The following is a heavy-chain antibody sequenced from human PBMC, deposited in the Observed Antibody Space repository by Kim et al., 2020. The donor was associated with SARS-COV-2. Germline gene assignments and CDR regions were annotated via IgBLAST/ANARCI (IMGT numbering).Heavy chain of an antibody. D-gene: IGHD2-2*01. V-gene: IGHV4-34*01. CDR3: SREGNPSGTTNRRDHNWF. CDR2: IGPGGNT. J-gene: IGHJ5*01. Sequence: SETLSLTCGVSGGSLSGFSWSWVRQFPVKGLEWIGEIGPGGNTDYNPSLKSRVFISLDTAKNQISPNMSSVTAADPATYFCSREGNPSGTTNRRDHNWF. CDR1: GGSLSGFS.